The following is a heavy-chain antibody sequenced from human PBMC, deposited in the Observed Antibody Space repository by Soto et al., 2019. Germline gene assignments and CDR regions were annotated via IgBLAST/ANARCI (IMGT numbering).Heavy chain of an antibody. V-gene: IGHV1-69*02. D-gene: IGHD2-8*02. Sequence: QVQLLQSGTEVKKPGSSAKVACRASGGNFNTYTISWVRQAPGQGLEWLGRISPILDIASYDEKFQGRVNITTDKSKNTVYMGVSSLGSEDTAVYFCARSLGLCTGSGCRDYWGQGSLVSVSP. CDR3: ARSLGLCTGSGCRDY. J-gene: IGHJ4*02. CDR2: ISPILDIA. CDR1: GGNFNTYT.